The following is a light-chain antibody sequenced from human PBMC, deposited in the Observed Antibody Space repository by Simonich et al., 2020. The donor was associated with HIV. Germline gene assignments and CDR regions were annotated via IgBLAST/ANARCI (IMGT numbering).Light chain of an antibody. CDR1: QSISRW. V-gene: IGKV1-5*03. J-gene: IGKJ2*01. CDR3: LQYNTYS. CDR2: KAS. Sequence: DIQMTQSPSTLSASVGDRVTITCRASQSISRWFAWYQQKPGKAPKLLIYKASSLETGVPSRFSGSGSGTEFTLTISSLQPDDFATYYCLQYNTYSFGQGTKLDIK.